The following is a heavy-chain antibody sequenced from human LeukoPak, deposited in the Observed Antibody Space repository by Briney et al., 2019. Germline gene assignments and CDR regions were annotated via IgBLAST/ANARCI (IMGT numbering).Heavy chain of an antibody. J-gene: IGHJ4*02. CDR3: ARVTPRLLWFGELLH. V-gene: IGHV4-39*07. D-gene: IGHD3-10*01. CDR1: GGSISSSSYY. Sequence: SETLSLTCTVSGGSISSSSYYWGWIRQPPGKGLEWIGSIYYSGSTYYNPSLKSRVTISVDTSKNQFSLKLSSVTAADTAVYYCARVTPRLLWFGELLHWGQGTLVTVSS. CDR2: IYYSGST.